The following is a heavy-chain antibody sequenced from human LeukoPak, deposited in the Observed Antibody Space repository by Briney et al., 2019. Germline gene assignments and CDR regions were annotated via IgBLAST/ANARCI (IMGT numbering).Heavy chain of an antibody. J-gene: IGHJ4*02. CDR3: TRVGYIDEGIDY. CDR1: GFPFSSHW. D-gene: IGHD5-24*01. Sequence: GGSLRLSCVASGFPFSSHWMTWVRQAPGKGLEWVANIKRDGSKKSYVDSVKGRFTISRDNAKNSLYLQMNSLRAEDTAIYYCTRVGYIDEGIDYWGQGTLVTVSS. CDR2: IKRDGSKK. V-gene: IGHV3-7*04.